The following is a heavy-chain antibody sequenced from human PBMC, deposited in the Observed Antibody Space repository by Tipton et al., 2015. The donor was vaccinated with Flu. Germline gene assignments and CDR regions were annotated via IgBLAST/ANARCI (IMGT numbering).Heavy chain of an antibody. Sequence: QLVQSGAEVKKPGSSVKVSCKASGGTFSSYAVTWVRQAPGQGLEWMGGIIPIFGTANYAQKFQGRVTITADESTSTAYMELSSLRSDDTAVYYCARDQIVGVAATHYYYYGMDVWGQGTTVTVSS. V-gene: IGHV1-69*01. CDR2: IIPIFGTA. CDR1: GGTFSSYA. J-gene: IGHJ6*02. D-gene: IGHD2-15*01. CDR3: ARDQIVGVAATHYYYYGMDV.